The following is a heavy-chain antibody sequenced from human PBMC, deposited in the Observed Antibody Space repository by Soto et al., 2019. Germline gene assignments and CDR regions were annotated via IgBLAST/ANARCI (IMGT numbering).Heavy chain of an antibody. CDR1: HFSFSSSP. CDR3: AREGDYSNYFDH. Sequence: QVQLVESGGDVVQPGRSLRLSCAASHFSFSSSPMNWVRQAPGKGLEWVATISYDGSSKYYAESVEGRFTVSRDNSKNTLFLQVNSLRVEDTAVYYCAREGDYSNYFDHWGQGTLVTVSS. D-gene: IGHD4-4*01. J-gene: IGHJ4*02. CDR2: ISYDGSSK. V-gene: IGHV3-30*04.